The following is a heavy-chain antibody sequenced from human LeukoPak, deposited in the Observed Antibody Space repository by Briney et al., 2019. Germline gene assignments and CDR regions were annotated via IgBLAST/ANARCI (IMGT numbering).Heavy chain of an antibody. D-gene: IGHD3-10*01. V-gene: IGHV3-64*01. CDR2: ISSNGGST. CDR1: GFTFSSYA. CDR3: ARTLGRGVISALDY. J-gene: IGHJ4*02. Sequence: GGSLRLSCAASGFTFSSYAMHWVRQAPGKGLEYVSAISSNGGSTYYANSVKGRFTISRDNSKNTLYLQMGSLRAEDMAVYYCARTLGRGVISALDYWGQGTLVTVSS.